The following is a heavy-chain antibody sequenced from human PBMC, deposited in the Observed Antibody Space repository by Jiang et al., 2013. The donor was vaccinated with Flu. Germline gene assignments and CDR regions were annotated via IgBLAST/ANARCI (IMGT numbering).Heavy chain of an antibody. Sequence: QLLESGGGVVQPGRSLRLSCAASGFTFSSYGMHWVRQAPGKGLEWVAVISYDGSNKYYADSVKGRFTISRDNSKNTLYLQMNSLRAEDTAVYYCAKDSQITMIVVVTHFDYWGQGTLVTVSS. D-gene: IGHD3-22*01. V-gene: IGHV3-30*18. CDR3: AKDSQITMIVVVTHFDY. CDR1: GFTFSSYG. CDR2: ISYDGSNK. J-gene: IGHJ4*02.